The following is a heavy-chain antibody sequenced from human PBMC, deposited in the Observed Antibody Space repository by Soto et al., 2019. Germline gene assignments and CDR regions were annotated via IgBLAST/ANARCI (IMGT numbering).Heavy chain of an antibody. CDR2: ISSSGDPT. CDR1: GFSFSDYY. CDR3: ARLLLRPGKFHY. Sequence: QVQLVESGGRLVKPGGSLRLSCAASGFSFSDYYMTWIRQAPGKGLEWISDISSSGDPTYYADSVRGRFTISRDNAKNSLYLQLNSLRGEDTAVYYCARLLLRPGKFHYWGQGTLVTVSS. V-gene: IGHV3-11*01. D-gene: IGHD2-21*01. J-gene: IGHJ4*02.